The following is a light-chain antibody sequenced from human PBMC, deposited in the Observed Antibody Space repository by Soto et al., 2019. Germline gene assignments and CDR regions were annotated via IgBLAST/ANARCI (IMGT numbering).Light chain of an antibody. J-gene: IGKJ4*01. CDR2: GAS. CDR3: QQYGRSAIT. V-gene: IGKV3-20*01. Sequence: EIVLTQSPGTLSLSPGERATLSCRASQSVSSSFLAWYQQKPGQAPRLLIYGASSRATGILDRFSGSASGKDFTITIRRLETEDVAVYYCQQYGRSAITFGGGTEAEIK. CDR1: QSVSSSF.